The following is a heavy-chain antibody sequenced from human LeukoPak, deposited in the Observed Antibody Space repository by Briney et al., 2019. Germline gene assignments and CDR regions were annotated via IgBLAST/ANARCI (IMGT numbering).Heavy chain of an antibody. CDR2: IIGNGFST. D-gene: IGHD5-24*01. CDR3: AKGRRDGYNYPLFDH. J-gene: IGHJ4*01. Sequence: PGGSLRLSCAASGFTFSFSAMNWARQAPGKGLEWVATIIGNGFSTYYADSVTGRLIISRDNSQNSLFLQMNSLRAEDTAIYYCAKGRRDGYNYPLFDHWGQGALLTVSS. CDR1: GFTFSFSA. V-gene: IGHV3-23*01.